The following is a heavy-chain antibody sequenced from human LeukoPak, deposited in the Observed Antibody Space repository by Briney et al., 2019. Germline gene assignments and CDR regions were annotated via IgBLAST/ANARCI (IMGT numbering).Heavy chain of an antibody. Sequence: ASVKVSCKATGYTFTSYDINWERQATGQGLEWMGWMNPNSGNTGYAQKFQGRVTITRNTSISTAYMELSSLRSEDTAVYYCARGRRWLHHFDYWGQGTLVTVSS. CDR2: MNPNSGNT. CDR1: GYTFTSYD. J-gene: IGHJ4*02. V-gene: IGHV1-8*03. D-gene: IGHD5-24*01. CDR3: ARGRRWLHHFDY.